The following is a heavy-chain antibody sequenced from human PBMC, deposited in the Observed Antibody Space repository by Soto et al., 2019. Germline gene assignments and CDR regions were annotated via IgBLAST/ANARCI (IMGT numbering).Heavy chain of an antibody. Sequence: QVQLVESGGGVVQPGRSLRLSCAASGFTFSSYGMHWVRQAPGKGLEWVAVISYDGSNKYYADSVKGRFTISRDNSKNTLYLQMNSLRAEDTVVYYCAKDRFGSYSFDYWGQGTLVTVSS. D-gene: IGHD1-26*01. CDR2: ISYDGSNK. V-gene: IGHV3-30*18. CDR3: AKDRFGSYSFDY. CDR1: GFTFSSYG. J-gene: IGHJ4*02.